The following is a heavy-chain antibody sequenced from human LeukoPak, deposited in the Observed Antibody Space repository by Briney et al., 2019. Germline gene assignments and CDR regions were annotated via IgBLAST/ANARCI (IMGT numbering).Heavy chain of an antibody. CDR2: IYSGGTT. CDR1: GFTVSANY. D-gene: IGHD3-10*01. Sequence: GGSLRLSCAASGFTVSANYMIWVRQAPGKGLEWVSVIYSGGTTYYADSVKGRFSMSRDNSKNTLYLQMNSLRADDTAVYYCARDELAHGGMDVWGQGTTVTVSS. CDR3: ARDELAHGGMDV. J-gene: IGHJ6*02. V-gene: IGHV3-53*01.